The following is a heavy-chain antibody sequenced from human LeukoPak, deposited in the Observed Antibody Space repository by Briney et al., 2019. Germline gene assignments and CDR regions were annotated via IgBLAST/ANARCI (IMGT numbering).Heavy chain of an antibody. Sequence: GGSLRLSCAASGFTFSSYAMSWVRQAPGKGLEWVSAFSGSGGSTYYADSVKGRFTISRDNAKNSLYLQMNSLRAEDTAVYYCARMIFSIDYWGQGTLVTVSS. V-gene: IGHV3-23*01. J-gene: IGHJ4*02. D-gene: IGHD3-9*01. CDR3: ARMIFSIDY. CDR2: FSGSGGST. CDR1: GFTFSSYA.